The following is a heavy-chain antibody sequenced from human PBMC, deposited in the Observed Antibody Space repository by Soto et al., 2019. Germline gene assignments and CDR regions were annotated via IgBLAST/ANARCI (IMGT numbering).Heavy chain of an antibody. CDR2: ISYDGRYI. CDR3: ARDVTDYVLYV. CDR1: GFIFSNYA. Sequence: QMQLVESGGGVVQPGNSLRLSCAASGFIFSNYAMHWVRQAPGKGLEWVALISYDGRYIYYADSVKGRFAISRDNSKKTVELLMNSLRREDTAVYYCARDVTDYVLYVWGQGTTVNVSS. J-gene: IGHJ6*02. D-gene: IGHD3-9*01. V-gene: IGHV3-30*03.